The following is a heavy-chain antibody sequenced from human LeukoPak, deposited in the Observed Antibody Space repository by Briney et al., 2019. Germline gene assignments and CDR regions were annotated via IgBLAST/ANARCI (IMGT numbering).Heavy chain of an antibody. V-gene: IGHV4-4*07. J-gene: IGHJ4*02. D-gene: IGHD6-19*01. CDR1: GASIETYY. CDR3: ARDRSSGLGDYFDF. CDR2: IYTSGST. Sequence: SETLSLTCAVSGASIETYYWSWIRQPAGKGLEWIGRIYTSGSTNYNSSLKSRVTMSVDPSKNEFSLKLSSVTAADTAVYYCARDRSSGLGDYFDFWGQGTLVTVSS.